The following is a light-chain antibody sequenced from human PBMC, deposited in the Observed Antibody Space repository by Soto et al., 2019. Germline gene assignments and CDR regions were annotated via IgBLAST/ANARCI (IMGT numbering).Light chain of an antibody. J-gene: IGLJ3*02. CDR3: CSYAGNNNLV. V-gene: IGLV2-23*01. CDR1: SSDVGSYNL. Sequence: QSALTQPASVSGSPGQSITISCTGTSSDVGSYNLVSWYQQHPGKAPKLMIYEGSKWPSGVSNRFSGSKSGNTASLTISGLQAEDEADYYCCSYAGNNNLVFGGGTKLTVL. CDR2: EGS.